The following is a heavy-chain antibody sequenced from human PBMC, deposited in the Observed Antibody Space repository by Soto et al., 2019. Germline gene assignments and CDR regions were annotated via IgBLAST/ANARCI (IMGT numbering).Heavy chain of an antibody. CDR3: VKESDYFDTTWSGGSRPFDI. Sequence: PGGSLRLSCAASGFTFDDYTMHWVRQAPGKGLEWVSLITWDSGSTFLADSVKGRFTISRDNSKNSLSLQMNSLRTEDTALYYCVKESDYFDTTWSGGSRPFDIWGQGTLVTVPS. V-gene: IGHV3-43*01. J-gene: IGHJ3*02. D-gene: IGHD3-22*01. CDR1: GFTFDDYT. CDR2: ITWDSGST.